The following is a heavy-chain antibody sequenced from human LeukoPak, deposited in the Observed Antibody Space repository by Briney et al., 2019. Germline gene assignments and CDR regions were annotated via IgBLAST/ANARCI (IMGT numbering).Heavy chain of an antibody. D-gene: IGHD6-25*01. V-gene: IGHV3-23*01. J-gene: IGHJ4*02. Sequence: GGSLRLSCAASGFTFSSYSMNWVRQAPGKGLEWVSVISGSGGSTHYADSVKGRFTISRDNSKNTLYLQLNSLRAEDTAVYYCARRNTSGWLDYWGQGTLVTVSS. CDR2: ISGSGGST. CDR1: GFTFSSYS. CDR3: ARRNTSGWLDY.